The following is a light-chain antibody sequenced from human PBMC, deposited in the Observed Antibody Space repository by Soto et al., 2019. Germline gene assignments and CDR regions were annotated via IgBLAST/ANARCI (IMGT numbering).Light chain of an antibody. CDR2: DVN. CDR1: ASDIGGYTF. Sequence: QSALTQPPSASGSPGQSVAISCTGTASDIGGYTFVSWYQQHPGKAPKLLIYDVNKRPSGVPDRFSGSQSGNTASLTVSGLQAEDEADYYCSAHRGTNPYVFGTGTKLTVL. J-gene: IGLJ1*01. V-gene: IGLV2-8*01. CDR3: SAHRGTNPYV.